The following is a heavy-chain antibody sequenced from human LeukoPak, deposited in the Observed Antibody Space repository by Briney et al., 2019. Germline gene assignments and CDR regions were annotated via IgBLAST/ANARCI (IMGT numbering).Heavy chain of an antibody. CDR2: ISADGDTI. V-gene: IGHV3-48*04. Sequence: GGSLRLSCAASGFTFGSYGMHWVRQAPGKGLEWVSYISADGDTIYYADSVKGRFTISRDNAKDSLYLQMNTLRVEDTAVYYCVRDSSYIFGFSWGQGTLVTVSS. D-gene: IGHD5-18*01. CDR1: GFTFGSYG. CDR3: VRDSSYIFGFS. J-gene: IGHJ1*01.